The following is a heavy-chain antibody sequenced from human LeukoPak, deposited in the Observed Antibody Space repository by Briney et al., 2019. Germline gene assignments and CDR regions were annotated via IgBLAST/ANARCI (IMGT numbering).Heavy chain of an antibody. CDR3: ARASSSSGYYYPYYYYGMDV. V-gene: IGHV1-3*01. D-gene: IGHD3-22*01. CDR2: INAGNGNT. Sequence: ASVKVSCEASGYTFTSYAMHWVRQAPGQRLEWMGWINAGNGNTKYSQKFQGRVTITRDTSASTAYMELSSLRSEDTAVYYCARASSSSGYYYPYYYYGMDVWGQGTTVTVSS. CDR1: GYTFTSYA. J-gene: IGHJ6*02.